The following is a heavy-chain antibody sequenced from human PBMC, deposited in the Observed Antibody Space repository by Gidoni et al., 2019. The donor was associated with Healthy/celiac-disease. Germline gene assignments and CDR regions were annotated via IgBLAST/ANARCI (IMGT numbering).Heavy chain of an antibody. CDR1: GFTVSSNY. Sequence: EVQLVESGGGLIQPGGSLRLSCAASGFTVSSNYMSWVRQAPGKGLEWVSVIYSGGSTYYADSVKGRFTISRDNSKNTLYLQMNSLRAEDTAVYYCARDVKWLGGYFDLWGRGTLVTVSS. V-gene: IGHV3-53*01. D-gene: IGHD5-12*01. CDR3: ARDVKWLGGYFDL. CDR2: IYSGGST. J-gene: IGHJ2*01.